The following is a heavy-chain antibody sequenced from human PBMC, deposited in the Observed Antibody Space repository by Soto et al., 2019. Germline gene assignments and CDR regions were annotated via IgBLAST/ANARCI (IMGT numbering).Heavy chain of an antibody. CDR1: GFIFITYG. CDR2: IWHNGRNE. J-gene: IGHJ3*02. Sequence: PWGSLRLSCEASGFIFITYGIHFFRHTPFKGLEWVALIWHNGRNEFYADSVKGRFSISRDNSRDTVYLQMNSLRADDTAVYYCARDQDVVVTGSAFDIWGQGTLVTVSS. V-gene: IGHV3-33*01. CDR3: ARDQDVVVTGSAFDI. D-gene: IGHD2-21*02.